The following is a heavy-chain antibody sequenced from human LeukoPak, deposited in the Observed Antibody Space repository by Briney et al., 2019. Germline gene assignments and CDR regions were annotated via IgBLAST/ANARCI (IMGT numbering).Heavy chain of an antibody. Sequence: ASVKVSCKASGYTFTSYGISWVRQAPGQGLEWMGWINPNSGGTNYAQKFQGRVTMTRDTSISTAYMELSRLRSDDTAVYYCARVHYGDYNYWGQGTLVTVSS. CDR1: GYTFTSYG. V-gene: IGHV1-2*02. CDR3: ARVHYGDYNY. J-gene: IGHJ4*02. CDR2: INPNSGGT. D-gene: IGHD4-17*01.